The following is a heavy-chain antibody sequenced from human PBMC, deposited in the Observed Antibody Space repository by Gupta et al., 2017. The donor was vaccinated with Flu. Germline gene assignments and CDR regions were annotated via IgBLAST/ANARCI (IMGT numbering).Heavy chain of an antibody. D-gene: IGHD3-16*01. Sequence: SCKASGYTCSNYAISWVRQAPGQGLEWMGGIMPIFASTNYPQKFQDRVAITADKSTSTVYMDLSRLRSDDTAVYYCARRNELGYDYWGQGTLVIVSS. J-gene: IGHJ1*01. CDR2: IMPIFAST. CDR1: GYTCSNYA. V-gene: IGHV1-69*06. CDR3: ARRNELGYDY.